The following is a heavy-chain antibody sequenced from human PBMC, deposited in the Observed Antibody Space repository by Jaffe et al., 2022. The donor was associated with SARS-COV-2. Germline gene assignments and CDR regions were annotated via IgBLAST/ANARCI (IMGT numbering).Heavy chain of an antibody. J-gene: IGHJ5*02. D-gene: IGHD2-8*01. V-gene: IGHV3-33*01. Sequence: QVQLVESGGGVVQPGRSLRLSCAASGFTFSSYGMHWVRQAPGKGLEWVAVIWYDGSNKYYADSVKGRFTISRDNSKNTLYLQMNSLRAEDTAVYYCARDSLLSPLGYCTNGVCPTVGWFDPWGQGTLVTVSS. CDR1: GFTFSSYG. CDR2: IWYDGSNK. CDR3: ARDSLLSPLGYCTNGVCPTVGWFDP.